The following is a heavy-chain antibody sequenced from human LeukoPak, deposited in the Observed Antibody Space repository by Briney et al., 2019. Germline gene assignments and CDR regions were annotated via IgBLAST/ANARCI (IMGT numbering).Heavy chain of an antibody. CDR3: ARVYYSSSYDYWYFDL. Sequence: SETLSLTCTVSGGSTSSYYWSWIRQPPGKGLEWIGYIYYSGSTNYNPSLKSRVTISVDTSKNQFSLKLSSVTAADTAVYYCARVYYSSSYDYWYFDLWGRGTLVTVSS. V-gene: IGHV4-59*01. CDR2: IYYSGST. D-gene: IGHD6-13*01. J-gene: IGHJ2*01. CDR1: GGSTSSYY.